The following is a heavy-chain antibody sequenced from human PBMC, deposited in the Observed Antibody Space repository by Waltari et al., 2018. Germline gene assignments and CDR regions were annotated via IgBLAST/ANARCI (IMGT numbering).Heavy chain of an antibody. CDR2: RENRYKWCN. CDR3: ARVGSSGWCNWFDY. V-gene: IGHV6-1*01. D-gene: IGHD6-13*01. CDR1: GDSVSSNSAA. J-gene: IGHJ5*01. Sequence: QVQLQQSGPGLVKPSQTLSLTCAISGDSVSSNSAAWNWIRQSPSRGIEWLGIRENRYKWCNDYAVSVKSRITITADTSKNQFSLQLNSVTAEDTAVYYCARVGSSGWCNWFDYWGQGTLVTVSS.